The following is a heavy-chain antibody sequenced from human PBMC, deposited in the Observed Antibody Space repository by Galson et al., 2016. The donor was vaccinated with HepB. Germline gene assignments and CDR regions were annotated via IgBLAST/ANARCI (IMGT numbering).Heavy chain of an antibody. CDR3: AKVGWREYDGY. CDR1: GFTFSDYS. Sequence: SLRLSCAASGFTFSDYSMNWVRQAPGKGLEWVSYIASNRRTIYYADSARGRFTISRDNAKNSLYLQMNSLRVDDTAVYYCAKVGWREYDGYWGQGTLVTVSS. J-gene: IGHJ4*02. CDR2: IASNRRTI. V-gene: IGHV3-48*01. D-gene: IGHD3-10*01.